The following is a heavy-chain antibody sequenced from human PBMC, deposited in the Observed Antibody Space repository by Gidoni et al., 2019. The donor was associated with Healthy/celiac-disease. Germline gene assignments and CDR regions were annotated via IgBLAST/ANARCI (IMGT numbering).Heavy chain of an antibody. D-gene: IGHD3-10*01. V-gene: IGHV4-34*01. CDR2: INHSGRT. CDR1: GGSLSGYY. CDR3: ARDKRNGSGYYYYYGMDV. Sequence: QVQLQQWGAGLLQPSETLSLTCAVYGGSLSGYYWSWILQPPGKGLEWIGEINHSGRTNYNPSLKSRVTISVDTSKNQFSLKLSSVTAADTAVYYCARDKRNGSGYYYYYGMDVWGQGTTVTVSS. J-gene: IGHJ6*02.